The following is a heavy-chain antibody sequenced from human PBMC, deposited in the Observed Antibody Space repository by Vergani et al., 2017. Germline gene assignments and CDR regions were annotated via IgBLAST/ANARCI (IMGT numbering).Heavy chain of an antibody. J-gene: IGHJ6*02. V-gene: IGHV4-59*05. CDR2: IYYSGST. CDR1: GFTFSSYA. D-gene: IGHD5-18*01. Sequence: VQLLESGGGLVQPGGSLRLSCAASGFTFSSYAMSWVRQAPGKGLEWIGSIYYSGSTYYNPSLKSRVTISVDTSKNQFSLKLSSVTAADTAVYYCARLRGYSYGYYYYGMDVWGQGTTVTVSS. CDR3: ARLRGYSYGYYYYGMDV.